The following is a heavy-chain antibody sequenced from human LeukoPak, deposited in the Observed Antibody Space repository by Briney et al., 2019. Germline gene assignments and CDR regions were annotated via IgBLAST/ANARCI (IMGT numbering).Heavy chain of an antibody. CDR3: AKVLGNSGSYGGWFDP. D-gene: IGHD1-26*01. Sequence: GGPLRLSCAASGFTFSSYRMSCVRQAPGKGVEWVANIKQDGIEKYYVHSVKGRFTISRDNDKNSLYLQMNSLRAEDTAVDYCAKVLGNSGSYGGWFDPWGQGTLDSVST. CDR1: GFTFSSYR. J-gene: IGHJ5*02. V-gene: IGHV3-7*03. CDR2: IKQDGIEK.